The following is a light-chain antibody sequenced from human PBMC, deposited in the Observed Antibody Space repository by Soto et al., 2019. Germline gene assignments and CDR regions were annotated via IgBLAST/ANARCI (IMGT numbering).Light chain of an antibody. J-gene: IGKJ2*01. V-gene: IGKV2-30*01. CDR1: QSLLYSDGNTH. CDR3: MQGTHWPPYT. Sequence: DVVMTQSPLSLAVTLGQPASISCRSSQSLLYSDGNTHLNWFHQRPGQSPRSLIYKVSNRDSGVPDRFSGSGSVTDFKLTISCVEAEDVVVYYCMQGTHWPPYTFGQGTKMEIK. CDR2: KVS.